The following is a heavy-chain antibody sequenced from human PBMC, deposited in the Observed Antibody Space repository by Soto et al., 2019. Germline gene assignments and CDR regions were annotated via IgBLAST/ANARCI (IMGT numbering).Heavy chain of an antibody. CDR3: ARGRTVRNYADDSSDYFYFFDY. Sequence: SETLSLTCTVSGDSISTFYWGWMRQSPGKELEWIGYVYYTGSTNYNPSLKSRVTISVDRSKNQFSLKLTSANVADTAVYYCARGRTVRNYADDSSDYFYFFDYWGQGTLVTVSS. D-gene: IGHD3-22*01. CDR2: VYYTGST. V-gene: IGHV4-59*01. J-gene: IGHJ4*02. CDR1: GDSISTFY.